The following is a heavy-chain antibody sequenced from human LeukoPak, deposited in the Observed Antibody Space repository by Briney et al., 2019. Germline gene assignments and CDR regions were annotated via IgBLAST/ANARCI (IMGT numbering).Heavy chain of an antibody. CDR3: ARDPPSCADGVCFSGLDL. J-gene: IGHJ5*02. Sequence: PGGSLRLSCAASGFTFSYHTMNWVRQAPGRGLEWISYISRSSGHIHYADSVKGRFTTSRDNAKSSLYLQMNILGAEDTAAYYCARDPPSCADGVCFSGLDLWGQGTLVTVSS. CDR1: GFTFSYHT. D-gene: IGHD2-8*01. CDR2: ISRSSGHI. V-gene: IGHV3-48*01.